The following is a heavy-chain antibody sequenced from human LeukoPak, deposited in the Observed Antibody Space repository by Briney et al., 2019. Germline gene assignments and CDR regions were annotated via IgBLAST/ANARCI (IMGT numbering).Heavy chain of an antibody. CDR2: ISAYNGNT. J-gene: IGHJ5*02. V-gene: IGHV1-18*01. D-gene: IGHD2-15*01. CDR1: GYTFTSYG. CDR3: ARDPRYCSGGSCYLNWFDP. Sequence: ASVKVSCKASGYTFTSYGISWVRQAPGQGLEWMGWISAYNGNTNYAQKLQGRVTMTTDTSTSTAYMELRSLRSDDTTVYYCARDPRYCSGGSCYLNWFDPWGQGTLVTVSS.